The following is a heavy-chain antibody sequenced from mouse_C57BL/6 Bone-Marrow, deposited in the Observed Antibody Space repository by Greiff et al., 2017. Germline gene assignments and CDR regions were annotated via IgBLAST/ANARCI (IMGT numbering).Heavy chain of an antibody. CDR1: GFSLTSYG. CDR3: ARGDSNYPHYYAMDY. Sequence: QVQLQESGPGLVQPSQSLSITCTVSGFSLTSYGVHWVRQSPGKGLEWLGVIWSGGSTDYNAAFISRLSISKDNSKSQVFFKMNSLQADDTAIYYCARGDSNYPHYYAMDYWGQGTSVTVSS. D-gene: IGHD2-5*01. J-gene: IGHJ4*01. V-gene: IGHV2-2*01. CDR2: IWSGGST.